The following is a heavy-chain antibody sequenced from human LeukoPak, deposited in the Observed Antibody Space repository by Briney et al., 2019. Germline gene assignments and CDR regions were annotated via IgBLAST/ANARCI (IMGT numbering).Heavy chain of an antibody. Sequence: GGSLRLSCAASGLTLNNAWMSWVRQAPGEGLEWVGRIKSKTDGETLDYAAPVKGRFTISRDDSKNTLYLQMNSLKTEDTAVYYCVTSYYDSSGYIHWGQGTLVTVSS. CDR2: IKSKTDGETL. J-gene: IGHJ4*02. CDR3: VTSYYDSSGYIH. CDR1: GLTLNNAW. D-gene: IGHD3-22*01. V-gene: IGHV3-15*01.